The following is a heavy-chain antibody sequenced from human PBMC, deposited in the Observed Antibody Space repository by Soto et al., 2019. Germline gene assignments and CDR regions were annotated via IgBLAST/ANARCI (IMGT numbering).Heavy chain of an antibody. CDR2: IHYSGST. CDR3: ARVSRVLVRETDDY. D-gene: IGHD3-10*01. CDR1: GGSISSGGYY. J-gene: IGHJ4*02. Sequence: QVQLQESGPGLVKPSQTLSLTCTVSGGSISSGGYYWSWIRQHPGKGLEWIGYIHYSGSTYYNPSLKSRVTISVDTSKNQFSLKLSSVTAADTAVYYCARVSRVLVRETDDYWGQGTLVTVSS. V-gene: IGHV4-31*03.